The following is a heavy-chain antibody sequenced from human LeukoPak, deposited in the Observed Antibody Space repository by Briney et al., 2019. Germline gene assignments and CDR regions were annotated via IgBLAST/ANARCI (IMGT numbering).Heavy chain of an antibody. D-gene: IGHD3-3*01. J-gene: IGHJ4*02. CDR3: ARTYYDFWSGYFSADY. CDR1: GXTFTXXG. CDR2: XXXYNGNT. Sequence: GXTFTXXGISWXXXXPGXXXXXXGWXXXYNGNTNYAQKLQGRVTMTTDTSTSTAYMELRSLRSDDTAVYYCARTYYDFWSGYFSADYWGQGTLVTVSS. V-gene: IGHV1-18*01.